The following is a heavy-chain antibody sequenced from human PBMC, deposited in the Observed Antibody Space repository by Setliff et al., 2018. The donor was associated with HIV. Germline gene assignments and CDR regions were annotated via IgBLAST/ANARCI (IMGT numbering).Heavy chain of an antibody. V-gene: IGHV3-30-3*01. CDR3: ARDRIQLWLLARYYYYYGMDV. CDR1: GFTFSSYA. J-gene: IGHJ6*02. D-gene: IGHD5-18*01. CDR2: IPYDGSNK. Sequence: GESLKISCAASGFTFSSYAMHWVRQAPGKGLEWVAVIPYDGSNKYYADSVKGRFTISRDNSKNTLYLQMNSLRAEDTAVYYCARDRIQLWLLARYYYYYGMDVWGQGTTVTVSS.